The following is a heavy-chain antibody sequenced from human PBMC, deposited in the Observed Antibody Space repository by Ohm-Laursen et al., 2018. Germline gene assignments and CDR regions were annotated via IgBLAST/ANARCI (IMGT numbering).Heavy chain of an antibody. J-gene: IGHJ4*02. CDR2: MNPNSGNT. V-gene: IGHV1-8*01. CDR1: GYTFTSYD. Sequence: ASVKVSCKASGYTFTSYDINWVRQATGQGLEWMGWMNPNSGNTGYAQKFQGRVTMTRDTSTSTVYMELSSLRSEDTAVYYCARGDYYDSSGSLYYFDYWGQGTLVTVSS. CDR3: ARGDYYDSSGSLYYFDY. D-gene: IGHD3-22*01.